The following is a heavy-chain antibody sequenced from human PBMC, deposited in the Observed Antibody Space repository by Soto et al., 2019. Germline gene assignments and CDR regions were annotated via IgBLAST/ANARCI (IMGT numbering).Heavy chain of an antibody. J-gene: IGHJ6*02. CDR1: GGSFSGYY. Sequence: PSETLSLTCAVYGGSFSGYYWSWIRQPPGKGLEWIGEINHSGSTNYNPSLKSRVTISVDTSKNQFSLKLSSVTAADTAVYYCARVRYYYYGMDVWGQGTTVTVSS. V-gene: IGHV4-34*01. CDR2: INHSGST. CDR3: ARVRYYYYGMDV.